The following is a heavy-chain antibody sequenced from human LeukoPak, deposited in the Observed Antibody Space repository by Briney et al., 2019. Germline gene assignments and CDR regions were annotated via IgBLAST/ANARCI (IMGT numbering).Heavy chain of an antibody. CDR3: ARAVRGLTPYFDY. J-gene: IGHJ4*02. Sequence: SETLSLTCTVSGGSIRSSYYSWSWIRQPPGKGLEWIGYIYYSGNTNYNPSLKSRDTISVDTSKNQFSLKLSSVTAADTAVYYCARAVRGLTPYFDYWGQGTLVTVSS. V-gene: IGHV4-61*01. CDR2: IYYSGNT. CDR1: GGSIRSSYYS. D-gene: IGHD6-19*01.